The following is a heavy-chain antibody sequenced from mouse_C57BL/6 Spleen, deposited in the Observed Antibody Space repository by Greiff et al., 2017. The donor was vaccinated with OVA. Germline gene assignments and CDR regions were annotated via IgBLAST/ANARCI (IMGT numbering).Heavy chain of an antibody. CDR3: ARLNGSQGYWYFDV. J-gene: IGHJ1*03. CDR2: IDPNSGGT. Sequence: QVQLKQPGAELVKPGASVKLSCKASGYTFTSYWMHWVKQRPGRGLEWIGRIDPNSGGTKYNEKVKSKATLTVDKPSSTAYMQLSSLTSEDSSVYYCARLNGSQGYWYFDVWGTGTTVTVSS. V-gene: IGHV1-72*01. CDR1: GYTFTSYW. D-gene: IGHD2-2*01.